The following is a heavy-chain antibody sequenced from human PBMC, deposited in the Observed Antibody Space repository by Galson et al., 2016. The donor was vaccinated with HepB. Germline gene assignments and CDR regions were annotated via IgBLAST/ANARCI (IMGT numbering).Heavy chain of an antibody. Sequence: SLRLSCAATGFTFSKAWMSWVRQAPGKGLEWVGRIKSKADGETIDAAAPVQGSFIFSRDDSKNTLYLQMNSLKIEDTAVYYCTTDDYYEGSTYYPGFDSWGQGTLVTVSS. D-gene: IGHD3-22*01. CDR2: IKSKADGETI. CDR1: GFTFSKAW. J-gene: IGHJ4*02. CDR3: TTDDYYEGSTYYPGFDS. V-gene: IGHV3-15*01.